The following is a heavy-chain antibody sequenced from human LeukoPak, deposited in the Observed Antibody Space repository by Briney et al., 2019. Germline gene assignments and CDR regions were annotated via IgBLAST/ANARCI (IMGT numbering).Heavy chain of an antibody. D-gene: IGHD1-26*01. CDR2: IYYSGST. CDR3: ARATFSGSYYY. Sequence: PSETLSLICTVSGGSISSYYWSWIRQPPGKGLEWIGYIYYSGSTNYNPSLKSRVTISVDTSKNQFSLKLSSVTAADTAVYYCARATFSGSYYYWGQGTLVTVSS. CDR1: GGSISSYY. V-gene: IGHV4-59*01. J-gene: IGHJ4*02.